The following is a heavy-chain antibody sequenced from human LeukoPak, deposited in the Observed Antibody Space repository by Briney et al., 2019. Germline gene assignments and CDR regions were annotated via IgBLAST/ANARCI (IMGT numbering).Heavy chain of an antibody. V-gene: IGHV1-8*03. CDR1: GYTFTSYD. D-gene: IGHD3-3*01. J-gene: IGHJ3*02. CDR2: MNPNSGNT. Sequence: GASVKVSCKASGYTFTSYDINWVRQATGQGLEWMGWMNPNSGNTGYAQKFQGRVTITRNTSISTAYMELTRLRSDDTAVYYCARGSRTILGAFDIWGQGTMVTVSS. CDR3: ARGSRTILGAFDI.